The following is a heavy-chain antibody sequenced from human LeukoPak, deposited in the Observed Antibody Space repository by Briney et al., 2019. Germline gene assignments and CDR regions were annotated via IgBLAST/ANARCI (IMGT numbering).Heavy chain of an antibody. J-gene: IGHJ4*02. V-gene: IGHV1-3*01. D-gene: IGHD3-3*01. CDR3: ARVSADFWSGYTFDY. CDR2: VNAGNGKT. CDR1: GYTFSRYA. Sequence: ASVKVSCKASGYTFSRYALHWVRQAPRQRLEWMGWVNAGNGKTKYSQKFQGRVTITRNTSISTAYMELSSLRSEDTAVYYCARVSADFWSGYTFDYWGQGTLVTVSS.